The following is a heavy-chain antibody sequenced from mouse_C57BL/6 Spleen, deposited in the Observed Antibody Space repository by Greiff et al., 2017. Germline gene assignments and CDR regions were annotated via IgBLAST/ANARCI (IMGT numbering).Heavy chain of an antibody. V-gene: IGHV1-63*01. J-gene: IGHJ4*01. D-gene: IGHD2-4*01. Sequence: VQLQQSGAELVRPGTSVKMSCKASGYTFTNYWIGWAKQRPGHGLEWIGDIYPGGGYTNYNEKFKGKATLTADKSSSTAYMQFSSLTSEDSAIYYCARREDYDVDPMDYWGQGTSVTVSS. CDR2: IYPGGGYT. CDR1: GYTFTNYW. CDR3: ARREDYDVDPMDY.